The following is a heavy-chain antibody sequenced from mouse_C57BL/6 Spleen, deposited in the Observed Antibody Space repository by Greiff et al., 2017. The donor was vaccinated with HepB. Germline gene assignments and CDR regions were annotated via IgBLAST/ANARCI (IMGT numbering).Heavy chain of an antibody. D-gene: IGHD1-1*01. CDR1: GYTFTSYW. Sequence: QVQLQQSGAELVRPGSSVKLSCKASGYTFTSYWMDWVKQRPGQGLEWIGNIYPSDSETHYNQKFKDKATLTVDKSSSTAYMQLSSLTSEDSAVYYCARSHYYGSSYEGAMDYWGQGTSVTVSS. CDR3: ARSHYYGSSYEGAMDY. J-gene: IGHJ4*01. CDR2: IYPSDSET. V-gene: IGHV1-61*01.